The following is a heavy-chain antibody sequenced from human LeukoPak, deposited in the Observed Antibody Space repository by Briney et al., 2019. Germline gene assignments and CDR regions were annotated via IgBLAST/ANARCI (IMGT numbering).Heavy chain of an antibody. CDR1: GASVNSDSHY. CDR2: IYNGGST. J-gene: IGHJ4*02. V-gene: IGHV4-61*03. Sequence: SETLSLTCTVSGASVNSDSHYWRWIRQPPGKGLEWVGHIYNGGSTNYNPSLKSRVTMSVDTSKNHFSVKLSSVTAADTSVYYCARHYRGLDYWGQGTLATVSS. CDR3: ARHYRGLDY. D-gene: IGHD4-23*01.